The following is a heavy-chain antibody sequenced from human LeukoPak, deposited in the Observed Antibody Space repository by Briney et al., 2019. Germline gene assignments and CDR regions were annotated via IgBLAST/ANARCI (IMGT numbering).Heavy chain of an antibody. V-gene: IGHV4-31*03. Sequence: SETLSLTCTVSGGSISSGGYYWSWIRQHPGKGLEWIGYIYYSGSTYYNPSLKSRVTISVDTSKNQFSLKLSSVTAADTAVYYCARGKGYYDSSGYNYWGQETLVTVSS. CDR1: GGSISSGGYY. CDR2: IYYSGST. CDR3: ARGKGYYDSSGYNY. D-gene: IGHD3-22*01. J-gene: IGHJ4*02.